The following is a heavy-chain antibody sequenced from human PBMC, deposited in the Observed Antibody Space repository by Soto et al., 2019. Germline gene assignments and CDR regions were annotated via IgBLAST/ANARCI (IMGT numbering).Heavy chain of an antibody. D-gene: IGHD5-12*01. CDR2: IYYSGST. J-gene: IGHJ4*02. V-gene: IGHV4-59*01. Sequence: PSETLSLTCTVSGGSISSYYWSWIRQPPGKGLEWIGYIYYSGSTNYNPSLKSRVTISVDTSKNQFSLKLSSVTAADTAVYYCARSGGYSGYDTIDYWGQGTLVTVSS. CDR3: ARSGGYSGYDTIDY. CDR1: GGSISSYY.